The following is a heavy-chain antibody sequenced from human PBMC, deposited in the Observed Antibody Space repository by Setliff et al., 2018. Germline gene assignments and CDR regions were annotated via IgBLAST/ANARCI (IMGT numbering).Heavy chain of an antibody. D-gene: IGHD6-19*01. V-gene: IGHV3-23*01. CDR2: ISGSAGST. CDR3: ARDGDSSGWYAGGEFDY. J-gene: IGHJ4*02. Sequence: PGGSLRLSCAASRFTFSSYAMSWVRQAPGKGLEWVSAISGSAGSTYYADSVKGRFTISRDNSKNTLYLQMGSLRAEDMAVYYCARDGDSSGWYAGGEFDYWGQGALVTVSS. CDR1: RFTFSSYA.